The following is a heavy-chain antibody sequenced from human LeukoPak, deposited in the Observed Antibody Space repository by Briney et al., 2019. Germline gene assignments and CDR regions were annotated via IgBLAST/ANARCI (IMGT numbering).Heavy chain of an antibody. CDR1: GFTFSNYA. CDR3: AKDLMGRVDY. CDR2: ISGNGGNA. Sequence: GGSLRLSCAASGFTFSNYAMSWVSQAPGKGLEWVSAISGNGGNAYYADSVKGRFTISRDNSKNTLYLQMNSLRAEDTAVYYCAKDLMGRVDYWGQGTLVTVSS. D-gene: IGHD3-9*01. V-gene: IGHV3-23*01. J-gene: IGHJ4*02.